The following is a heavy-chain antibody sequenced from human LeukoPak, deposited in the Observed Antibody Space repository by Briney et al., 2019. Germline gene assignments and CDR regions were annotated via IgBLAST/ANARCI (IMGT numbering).Heavy chain of an antibody. D-gene: IGHD4-17*01. V-gene: IGHV3-23*01. CDR3: ARGQSGDPAFDI. CDR1: GFTFSYYA. Sequence: QPGGSLRLSCAASGFTFSYYAMSWVRQAPGEGLEWVSGITGTDGSTYYADSVEGRFTISRDNSRNTLNLQMNSLRAEDTAVYFCARGQSGDPAFDIWGQGTMVTVSS. J-gene: IGHJ3*02. CDR2: ITGTDGST.